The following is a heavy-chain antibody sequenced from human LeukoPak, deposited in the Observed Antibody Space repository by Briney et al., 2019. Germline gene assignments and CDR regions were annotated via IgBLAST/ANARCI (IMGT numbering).Heavy chain of an antibody. J-gene: IGHJ4*02. CDR1: GFTFSSYW. V-gene: IGHV3-7*01. CDR3: ARDVTYCSGGSCHLGALDY. Sequence: GGSLRLSCAASGFTFSSYWMSWVRQAPGKGLEWVANIKQDGSEKYYVDSVKGRFTISRDNAKNSLYLQMNSLRAEDTAVYYCARDVTYCSGGSCHLGALDYWGQGTLVTVSS. D-gene: IGHD2-15*01. CDR2: IKQDGSEK.